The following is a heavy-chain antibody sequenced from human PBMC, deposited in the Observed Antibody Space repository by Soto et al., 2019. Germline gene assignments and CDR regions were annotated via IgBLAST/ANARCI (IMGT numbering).Heavy chain of an antibody. J-gene: IGHJ1*01. CDR2: IKQDGSEK. Sequence: EVQLVESGGGLVQPGGSLRLSCAASGFTFSSYWMSWVRQAPGKGLEWVANIKQDGSEKYYVDSVKGRFTISRDNAKNSLYLQMNSLRAEDTAVYYCARPHCSGGSCYWDEYFQHWGQGTLVTVSS. CDR3: ARPHCSGGSCYWDEYFQH. D-gene: IGHD2-15*01. CDR1: GFTFSSYW. V-gene: IGHV3-7*01.